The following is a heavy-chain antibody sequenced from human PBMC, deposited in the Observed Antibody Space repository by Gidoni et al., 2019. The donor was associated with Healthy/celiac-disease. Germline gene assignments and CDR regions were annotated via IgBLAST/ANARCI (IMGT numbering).Heavy chain of an antibody. J-gene: IGHJ4*02. CDR1: GFTFSSYG. CDR3: AKAYSSGWYYFDY. CDR2: ISYDGSNK. V-gene: IGHV3-30*18. Sequence: QVQLVESGGGVVQPGRSLRLSCAASGFTFSSYGMHWVRQAHGKGLEWVAVISYDGSNKYYADSVKGRFTISRDNSKNTLYLQMNSLRAEDTAVYYCAKAYSSGWYYFDYWGQGTLVTVSS. D-gene: IGHD6-19*01.